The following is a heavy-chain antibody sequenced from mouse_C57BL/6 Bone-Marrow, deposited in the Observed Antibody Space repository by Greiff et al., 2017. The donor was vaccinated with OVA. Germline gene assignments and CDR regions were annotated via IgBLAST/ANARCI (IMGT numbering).Heavy chain of an antibody. CDR1: GYTFTSYG. CDR3: APSSPMDY. D-gene: IGHD1-1*01. CDR2: IYPRSGNT. V-gene: IGHV1-81*01. Sequence: QVQVVESGAELARPGASVKLSCKASGYTFTSYGISWVKQRTGQGLEWIGEIYPRSGNTYYNEKFKGKATLTADKSSSTAYMELRSLTSEDSAVYFCAPSSPMDYWGQGTSVTVSS. J-gene: IGHJ4*01.